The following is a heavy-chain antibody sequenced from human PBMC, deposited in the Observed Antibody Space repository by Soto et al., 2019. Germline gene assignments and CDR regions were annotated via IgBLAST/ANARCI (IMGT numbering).Heavy chain of an antibody. Sequence: ASVKVSCKASGYTFTSYYMHWVRQAPGQGLEWMGIINPSGGSTSYAQKFQGRVTMTRDTSTSTVYMELSSLRSEDTAVYYCASFLRHPKVDCSSTSCYSDYYGMDVWGQGTTVTAP. CDR3: ASFLRHPKVDCSSTSCYSDYYGMDV. J-gene: IGHJ6*02. CDR2: INPSGGST. D-gene: IGHD2-2*02. CDR1: GYTFTSYY. V-gene: IGHV1-46*01.